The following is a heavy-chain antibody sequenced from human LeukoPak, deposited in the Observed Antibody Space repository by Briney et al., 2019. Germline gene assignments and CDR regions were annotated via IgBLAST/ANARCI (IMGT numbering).Heavy chain of an antibody. CDR3: AREPFYYVNSGTSLDY. D-gene: IGHD3-22*01. CDR1: GFSFTNYA. J-gene: IGHJ4*02. V-gene: IGHV3-30-3*01. CDR2: ISYDGSNK. Sequence: GGSLRLSCAASGFSFTNYAIHWVRQAPGKGLEWVAVISYDGSNKYYADSVKGRFTISRDNSKNTLNLQMNSLRAEDTAVYYCAREPFYYVNSGTSLDYWGQGTLVTVSS.